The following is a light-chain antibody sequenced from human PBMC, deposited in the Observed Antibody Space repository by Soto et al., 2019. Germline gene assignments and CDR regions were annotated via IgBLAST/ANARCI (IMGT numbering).Light chain of an antibody. J-gene: IGKJ2*01. Sequence: EIVLTQSPGTLSLSPGERVTLSCRASQSVSSSYLAWYQQKPAQAPRLLIYGASSRATGIPDRFSGSGSGTDFTLTISRLEPEDFAVYYCQQYGSSPPYTFGQGTKLEIK. CDR2: GAS. CDR1: QSVSSSY. CDR3: QQYGSSPPYT. V-gene: IGKV3-20*01.